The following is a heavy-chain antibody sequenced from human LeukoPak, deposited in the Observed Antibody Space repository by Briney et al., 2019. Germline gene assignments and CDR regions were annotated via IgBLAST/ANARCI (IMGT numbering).Heavy chain of an antibody. D-gene: IGHD2-2*01. J-gene: IGHJ6*03. Sequence: GASVKVSCKASGYTFTSYGISWARQAPGQGLEWMGWISAYNGNTNYAQKLQGRVTMTTDTSTSTAYMELRSLRSDDTAVYYCARVETDIVVVPATLGLRNYYYYYMTSGAKGPRSPSP. CDR2: ISAYNGNT. CDR1: GYTFTSYG. CDR3: ARVETDIVVVPATLGLRNYYYYYMTS. V-gene: IGHV1-18*01.